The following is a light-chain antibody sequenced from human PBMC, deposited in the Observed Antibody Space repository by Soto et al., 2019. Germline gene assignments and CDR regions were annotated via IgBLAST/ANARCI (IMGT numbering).Light chain of an antibody. CDR2: KAS. J-gene: IGKJ1*01. CDR1: QSISSW. Sequence: DIQMTQSPSTLSASVGDRVTITCRASQSISSWLAWYQQKPGKAPKLLIYKASSLESGVPSRFNGSGSGTEFTLHISSLQPDDFATYYCQQYNRDSTFGQGTKVEIK. V-gene: IGKV1-5*03. CDR3: QQYNRDST.